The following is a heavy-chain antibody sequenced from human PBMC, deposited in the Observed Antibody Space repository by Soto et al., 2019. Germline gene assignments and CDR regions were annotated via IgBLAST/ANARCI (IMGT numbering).Heavy chain of an antibody. V-gene: IGHV4-39*01. Sequence: TSETLSLTCTVSGGSISSSSYYWGWIRQPPGKGLEWIGSIYYSGNTYYNPSLKSRVTISVDTAKNQFSLKLSSVTAADTAMYYCARGTDAVITAFDYWGQGTLVTVSS. J-gene: IGHJ4*02. CDR3: ARGTDAVITAFDY. CDR2: IYYSGNT. D-gene: IGHD1-7*01. CDR1: GGSISSSSYY.